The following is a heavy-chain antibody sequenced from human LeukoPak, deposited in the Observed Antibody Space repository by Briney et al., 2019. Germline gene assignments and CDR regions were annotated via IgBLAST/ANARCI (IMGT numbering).Heavy chain of an antibody. CDR2: ISWNSGSI. CDR1: GFTFDDYA. Sequence: PGRSLRLSCAASGFTFDDYAMHWVRQAPGKGLEWVSGISWNSGSIGYADSVKGRFTISRDNAKNSLYLQMNSLRAEDTALYYCAKGRGAISVKIAFDYWGQGTLVTVCS. J-gene: IGHJ4*02. D-gene: IGHD1-26*01. V-gene: IGHV3-9*01. CDR3: AKGRGAISVKIAFDY.